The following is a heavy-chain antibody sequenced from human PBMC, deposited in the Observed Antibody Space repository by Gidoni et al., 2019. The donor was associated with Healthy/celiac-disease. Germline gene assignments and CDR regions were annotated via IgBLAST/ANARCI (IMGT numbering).Heavy chain of an antibody. CDR2: ISYDGSNK. V-gene: IGHV3-30*18. CDR1: GFTFSSYG. Sequence: GFTFSSYGMHWVRQAPGKGLEWVAVISYDGSNKYYADSVKGRFTISRDNSKNTLYLQMNSLRAEDTAVYYCAKDGTYYDFWSGYLPIYYFDYWGQGTLVTVSS. CDR3: AKDGTYYDFWSGYLPIYYFDY. J-gene: IGHJ4*02. D-gene: IGHD3-3*01.